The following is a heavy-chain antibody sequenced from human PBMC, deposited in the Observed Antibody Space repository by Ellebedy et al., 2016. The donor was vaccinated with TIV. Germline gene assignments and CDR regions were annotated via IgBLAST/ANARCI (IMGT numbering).Heavy chain of an antibody. D-gene: IGHD3-3*01. CDR2: LSGSGGRT. V-gene: IGHV3-23*01. Sequence: GESLKISXAASGFTFGSYAMNWVRLAPGKGLEWVSGLSGSGGRTYYAESVKGRFAISRDNSKNTVSLLMNSLRADDMGVYCCAKGGEFWSGYSPTYHYGMGVWGQGATVSVSS. CDR3: AKGGEFWSGYSPTYHYGMGV. J-gene: IGHJ6*02. CDR1: GFTFGSYA.